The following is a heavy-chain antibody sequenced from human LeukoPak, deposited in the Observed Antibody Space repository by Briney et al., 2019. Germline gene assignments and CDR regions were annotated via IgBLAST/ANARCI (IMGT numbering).Heavy chain of an antibody. CDR3: ARAWYDSSGYYYPFFDY. CDR2: ISYDGSNK. D-gene: IGHD3-22*01. V-gene: IGHV3-30*03. CDR1: GFTFSSYG. Sequence: PGGSLRLSCAASGFTFSSYGMHWVRQAPGKGLEWVAVISYDGSNKYYADSVKGRFTISRDNSKNTLYLQMNSLRAEDTAVYYCARAWYDSSGYYYPFFDYWGQGTLVTVSS. J-gene: IGHJ4*02.